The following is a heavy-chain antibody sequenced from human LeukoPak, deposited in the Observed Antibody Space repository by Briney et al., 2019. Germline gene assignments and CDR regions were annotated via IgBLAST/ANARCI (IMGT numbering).Heavy chain of an antibody. J-gene: IGHJ5*02. CDR2: ISYDGSNK. CDR1: GFTFSSYG. V-gene: IGHV3-30*18. CDR3: AKDPKFDP. Sequence: PGGSLRLSCAASGFTFSSYGMHWVRQAPGKGLEWVAVISYDGSNKYYADSVKGRFTMSRDNSKNTLYLQMNSLRAEDTAVYYCAKDPKFDPWGQGTLVTVSS.